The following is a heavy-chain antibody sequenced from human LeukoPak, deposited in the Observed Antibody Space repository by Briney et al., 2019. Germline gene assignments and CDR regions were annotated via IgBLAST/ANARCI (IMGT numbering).Heavy chain of an antibody. Sequence: GRSLRLSCAASGFTFDDYAMHWVRQAPGKGLEWVSGISWNSGGIGYADSVKGRFTISRDNSKNTLDLQMNSLRVEDTAVYFCAKDKDTPATAQPQRGYFESWGQGTLVTVSS. CDR1: GFTFDDYA. CDR2: ISWNSGGI. CDR3: AKDKDTPATAQPQRGYFES. D-gene: IGHD2-15*01. V-gene: IGHV3-9*01. J-gene: IGHJ4*02.